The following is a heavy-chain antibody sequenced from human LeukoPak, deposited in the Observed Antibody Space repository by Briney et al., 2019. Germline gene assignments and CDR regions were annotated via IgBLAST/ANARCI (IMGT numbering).Heavy chain of an antibody. J-gene: IGHJ4*02. CDR2: ISYDGSNK. V-gene: IGHV3-30*03. CDR1: GFTFSSYG. CDR3: ARDLMDASSSGCG. Sequence: NPGGSLRLSCAASGFTFSSYGMHWVRQAPGKGLEWVAVISYDGSNKYYADSVKGRFTISRDNSKNTLYLQMNSLRAEDTAVYYCARDLMDASSSGCGWGQGTLVTVSS. D-gene: IGHD6-6*01.